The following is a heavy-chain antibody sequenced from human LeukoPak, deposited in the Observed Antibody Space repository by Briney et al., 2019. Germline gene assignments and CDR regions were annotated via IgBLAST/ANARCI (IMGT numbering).Heavy chain of an antibody. CDR2: ISAYNGNT. Sequence: GASVKVSCKASGYTFTSYGISWVRQAPGQGLEWMGWISAYNGNTNYAQKLQGRVTMTTDTSTSTACMELRSLRSDDTAVYYCARDRFSGSYKARAADAFDIWGQGTMVTVSS. D-gene: IGHD1-26*01. V-gene: IGHV1-18*01. CDR1: GYTFTSYG. CDR3: ARDRFSGSYKARAADAFDI. J-gene: IGHJ3*02.